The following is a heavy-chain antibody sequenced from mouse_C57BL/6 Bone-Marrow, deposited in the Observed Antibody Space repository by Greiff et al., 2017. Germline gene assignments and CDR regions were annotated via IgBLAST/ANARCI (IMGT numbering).Heavy chain of an antibody. CDR2: IWSGGST. V-gene: IGHV2-2*01. D-gene: IGHD2-5*01. CDR3: ARSPPTIVTTRKVDAMDY. Sequence: QVQLKQSGPGLVQPSQSLSITCTVSGFSLTSYGVHWVRQSPGKGLEWLGVIWSGGSTDYNAAFISRLSISKDNSKSQVFFKMNSLQADDTAIYYCARSPPTIVTTRKVDAMDYWGQGTSVTVSS. CDR1: GFSLTSYG. J-gene: IGHJ4*01.